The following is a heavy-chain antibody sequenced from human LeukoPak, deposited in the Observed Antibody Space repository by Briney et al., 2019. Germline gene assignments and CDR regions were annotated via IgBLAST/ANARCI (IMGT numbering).Heavy chain of an antibody. CDR1: VCAISSYY. Sequence: SETLSLTCTVSVCAISSYYWSWIRQPPGKGLEWIGYIYYSGSTNYNPSLKSRVTISVDTSKNQFSLKLSSVTAADTAVYYCARDTVYYDSSGYDYWGQGTLVTVSS. D-gene: IGHD3-22*01. CDR3: ARDTVYYDSSGYDY. V-gene: IGHV4-59*01. CDR2: IYYSGST. J-gene: IGHJ4*02.